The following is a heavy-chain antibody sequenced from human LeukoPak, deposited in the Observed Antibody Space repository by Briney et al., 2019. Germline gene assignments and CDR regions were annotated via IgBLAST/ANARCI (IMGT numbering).Heavy chain of an antibody. CDR1: GFTFSSYA. D-gene: IGHD6-13*01. Sequence: GSLRLSCAASGFTFSSYAMHWVRQAPGKGLEWVAVISYDGSNKYYADSVKGRFTISRDNSKNTLYLQMNSLRAEDTAVYYCARDLGSYSSSWYEGGNWFDPWGQGTLVTVSS. CDR2: ISYDGSNK. CDR3: ARDLGSYSSSWYEGGNWFDP. V-gene: IGHV3-30-3*01. J-gene: IGHJ5*02.